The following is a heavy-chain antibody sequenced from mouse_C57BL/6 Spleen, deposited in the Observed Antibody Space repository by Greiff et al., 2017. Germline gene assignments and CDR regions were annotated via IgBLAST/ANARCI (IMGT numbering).Heavy chain of an antibody. CDR2: IYPGSGST. Sequence: QVQLQQPGAELVQPGASVKMSCKASGYTFTSYWITWVKQRPGQGLGWIGDIYPGSGSTNYNETFKSKATLTVDTSSSTAYMPLSSLTSEDSAVFYFARGGLLSSVAHFAYWGQGTLVTVSA. CDR1: GYTFTSYW. CDR3: ARGGLLSSVAHFAY. J-gene: IGHJ3*01. D-gene: IGHD1-1*01. V-gene: IGHV1-55*01.